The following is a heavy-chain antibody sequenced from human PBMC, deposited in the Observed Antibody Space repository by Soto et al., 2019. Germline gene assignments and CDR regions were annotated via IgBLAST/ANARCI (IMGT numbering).Heavy chain of an antibody. CDR2: IYYSGST. D-gene: IGHD2-15*01. V-gene: IGHV4-59*01. CDR3: ARGTQGGCCSGGGCYSENDS. Sequence: QVQLQESGPGLVKPSETLSLTCTVSGGSITSYSWSWIRQPPGKGLEWIGHIYYSGSTNYNPSLKSRVTISVDPSKNQFSLKLSSVTAADTAVYYCARGTQGGCCSGGGCYSENDSWGQGTLVTVSS. J-gene: IGHJ5*02. CDR1: GGSITSYS.